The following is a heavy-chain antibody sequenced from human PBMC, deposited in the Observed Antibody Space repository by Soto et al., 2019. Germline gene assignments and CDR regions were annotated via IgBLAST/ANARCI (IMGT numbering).Heavy chain of an antibody. CDR3: ARGGTTVTTLYYYHYMDV. CDR1: GGSISSYY. V-gene: IGHV4-59*01. CDR2: IYYSGST. Sequence: SETLSLTCTVSGGSISSYYWSWIRQPPGKGLEWIGYIYYSGSTNYNPSLKSRVTISVDTSKNQFSLKLSSVTAADTAVYYCARGGTTVTTLYYYHYMDVWGKGTTVTVSS. J-gene: IGHJ6*03. D-gene: IGHD4-17*01.